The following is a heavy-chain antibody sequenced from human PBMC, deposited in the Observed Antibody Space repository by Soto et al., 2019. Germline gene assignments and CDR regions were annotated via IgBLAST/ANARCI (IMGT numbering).Heavy chain of an antibody. D-gene: IGHD1-26*01. CDR3: PRQRWGFDY. J-gene: IGHJ4*02. CDR2: IRSKANSYAT. Sequence: GSLRLSCAASWLTFSGSAMHWVRQASGKGLEWVGRIRSKANSYATAYAASVKGRFTISRDDSKNTAYLQMNSLKTEDTAVYYCPRQRWGFDYWGQATLVTVSS. CDR1: WLTFSGSA. V-gene: IGHV3-73*01.